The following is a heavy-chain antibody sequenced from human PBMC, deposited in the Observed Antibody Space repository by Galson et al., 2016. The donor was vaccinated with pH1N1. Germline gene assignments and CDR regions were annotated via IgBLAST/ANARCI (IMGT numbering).Heavy chain of an antibody. D-gene: IGHD6-13*01. CDR3: VGSKGDTLDL. V-gene: IGHV1-46*01. CDR1: ASIFTFYY. J-gene: IGHJ3*01. Sequence: SVKVSCKASASIFTFYYMHWVRQAPRQGLEWMGIIDPGSGGTNYKLKVPGRVTMTRDTSTSTVYMELSTLTSKDTAMYDCVGSKGDTLDLWGQGTKVTASS. CDR2: IDPGSGGT.